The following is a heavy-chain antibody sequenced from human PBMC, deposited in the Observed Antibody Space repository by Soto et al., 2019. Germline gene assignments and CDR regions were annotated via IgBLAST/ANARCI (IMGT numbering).Heavy chain of an antibody. D-gene: IGHD1-20*01. Sequence: GGSLRLSCAASGFTFSSYWMSWVRQAPGKGLEWVANIKQDGSEKYYVDSVKGRFTISRDNAKNSLYLQMNSLRAEDTAVYYCARFPYNWNVGYYYYGMDVWGQGTTVTVSS. CDR2: IKQDGSEK. V-gene: IGHV3-7*01. J-gene: IGHJ6*02. CDR1: GFTFSSYW. CDR3: ARFPYNWNVGYYYYGMDV.